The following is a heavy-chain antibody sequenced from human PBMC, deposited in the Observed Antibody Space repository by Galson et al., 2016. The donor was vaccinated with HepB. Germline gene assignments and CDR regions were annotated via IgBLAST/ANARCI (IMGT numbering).Heavy chain of an antibody. Sequence: SLRLSCAASGFTFSDYGIHWVRRAPGKGLEWVAVLSFDGINKYYADSVKGRFTISRDNSKNTVYLQMNSLRAEDTAVYYCAKDAYTWRWLLSFFPDYWGQGTLVTVSS. V-gene: IGHV3-30*18. J-gene: IGHJ4*02. CDR3: AKDAYTWRWLLSFFPDY. D-gene: IGHD5-24*01. CDR1: GFTFSDYG. CDR2: LSFDGINK.